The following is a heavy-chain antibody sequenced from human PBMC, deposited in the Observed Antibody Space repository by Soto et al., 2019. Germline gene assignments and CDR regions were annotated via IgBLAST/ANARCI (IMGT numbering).Heavy chain of an antibody. CDR3: ARYSTSWGWLDP. V-gene: IGHV3-7*01. CDR1: GFTFSSYG. CDR2: IKQDGSEK. D-gene: IGHD6-6*01. J-gene: IGHJ5*02. Sequence: PGGSLRLSCAASGFTFSSYGMHWVRQAPGKGLEWVANIKQDGSEKYYVDSVKGRFTSSRDNAKNSLYLQMNSLRAEDTAVYYCARYSTSWGWLDPWGQGTLVTVSS.